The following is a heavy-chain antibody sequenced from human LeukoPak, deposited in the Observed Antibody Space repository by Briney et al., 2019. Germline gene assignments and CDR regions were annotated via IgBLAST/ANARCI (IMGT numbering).Heavy chain of an antibody. D-gene: IGHD3-10*01. CDR2: ISSSSSYI. Sequence: GGSLRLSCAASGFTFSSYSMNWVRQAPGKGLEWVSSISSSSSYIYYADSVKGRFTISRDNSKNTLYLQMNSLRPEDTAVYYCAKDGYGSGNYYNAFDYWGQGTLVTVSS. CDR3: AKDGYGSGNYYNAFDY. V-gene: IGHV3-21*01. J-gene: IGHJ4*02. CDR1: GFTFSSYS.